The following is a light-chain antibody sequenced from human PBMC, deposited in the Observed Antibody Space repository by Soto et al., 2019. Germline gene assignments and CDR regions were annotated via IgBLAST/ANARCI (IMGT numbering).Light chain of an antibody. CDR1: SSNIGTNY. CDR3: SAWDDSLSGVV. CDR2: RND. J-gene: IGLJ2*01. Sequence: QPVLTQPPSASATPGQRVTISCSGSSSNIGTNYVYWYQHLPGTAPKLLIYRNDQRPSGVPDRFSGSMSGTAASLAIGGLWSEDEADYYCSAWDDSLSGVVFGGGAKLTVL. V-gene: IGLV1-47*03.